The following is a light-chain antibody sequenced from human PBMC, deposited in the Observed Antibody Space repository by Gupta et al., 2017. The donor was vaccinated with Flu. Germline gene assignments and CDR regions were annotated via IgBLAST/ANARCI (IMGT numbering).Light chain of an antibody. CDR2: RTN. J-gene: IGLJ2*01. CDR1: TGAVTSGYF. CDR3: LLFYGGVHV. V-gene: IGLV7-43*01. Sequence: LVPLLPSLTVAPDGTVTLTCASSTGAVTSGYFPNWFQQKPGQAPRALIYRTNNKHSWTPARFSGSLLGGKAALTLSGVQPEDEAEYFCLLFYGGVHVFGGGTKLTVL.